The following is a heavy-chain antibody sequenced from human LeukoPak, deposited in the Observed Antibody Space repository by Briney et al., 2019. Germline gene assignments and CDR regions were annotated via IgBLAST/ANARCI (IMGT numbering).Heavy chain of an antibody. CDR3: ARVKGDYYDSSGTNWFDP. J-gene: IGHJ5*02. D-gene: IGHD3-22*01. Sequence: ASVKVSCKASGYTLTSYGISWVRQAPGQGLEWMGWISAYNGNTNYAQKLQGRVTMTTDTSTSTAYMELRSLRSDDTAVYYCARVKGDYYDSSGTNWFDPWGQGTLVTVSS. V-gene: IGHV1-18*01. CDR1: GYTLTSYG. CDR2: ISAYNGNT.